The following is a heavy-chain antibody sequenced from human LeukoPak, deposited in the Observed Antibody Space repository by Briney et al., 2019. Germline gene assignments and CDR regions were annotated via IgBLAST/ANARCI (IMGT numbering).Heavy chain of an antibody. J-gene: IGHJ4*02. CDR2: ISSSANTT. CDR3: AREGASGFDY. V-gene: IGHV3-11*04. Sequence: GGSLRLSCAASGFTFSDYYMSWIRQAPGKGLEWVSYISSSANTTHYTDSVKGRFTISRDNAKNALSLQMHSLRAEDTAVYYRAREGASGFDYWGRGTLVTVSS. CDR1: GFTFSDYY. D-gene: IGHD3-10*01.